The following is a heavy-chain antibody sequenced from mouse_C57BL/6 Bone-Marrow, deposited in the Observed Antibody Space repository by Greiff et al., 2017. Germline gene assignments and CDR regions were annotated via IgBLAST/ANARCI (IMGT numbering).Heavy chain of an antibody. J-gene: IGHJ2*01. CDR1: GYTFTGYW. V-gene: IGHV1-9*01. Sequence: QVQLQQSGAELMKPGASVKLSCKATGYTFTGYWIEWVKQRPGHGLEWIGEILPGSGSTNYNEKFKGKAKFTADTSSNTAYMQLSSLPTEDSAIYYCARCGFYYGGTYFDYWGQGTTLTVSS. D-gene: IGHD1-1*01. CDR3: ARCGFYYGGTYFDY. CDR2: ILPGSGST.